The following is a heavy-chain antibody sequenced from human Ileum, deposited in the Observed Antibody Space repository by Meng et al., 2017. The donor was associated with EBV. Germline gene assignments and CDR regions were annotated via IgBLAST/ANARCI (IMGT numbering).Heavy chain of an antibody. D-gene: IGHD3-22*01. J-gene: IGHJ4*02. V-gene: IGHV4-4*02. CDR1: GGSISMSDW. CDR3: ASSDYYRSDY. CDR2: TSHSGST. Sequence: QLPESGPGLVKPSETLSLTCAVSGGSISMSDWWSWVRQPPGKVLEWIGETSHSGSTNYSPSLKSRVTISLDKSKNQLSLKLNSVTAADTAVYYCASSDYYRSDYWGQGTLVTVSS.